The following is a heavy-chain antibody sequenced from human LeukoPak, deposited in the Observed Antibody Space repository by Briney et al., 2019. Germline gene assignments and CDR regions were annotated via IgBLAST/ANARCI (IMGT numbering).Heavy chain of an antibody. V-gene: IGHV3-21*01. Sequence: GGSLRLSCAASGFTFSSYSMNWVRQAPGKGLEWVSSISSSSSYIYYADSVKGRFTISRDNAKNSLYLQMNSLRAKDTAVYYCARGRKMATTDFDYWGQGTLVTVSS. CDR3: ARGRKMATTDFDY. J-gene: IGHJ4*02. CDR1: GFTFSSYS. CDR2: ISSSSSYI. D-gene: IGHD5-24*01.